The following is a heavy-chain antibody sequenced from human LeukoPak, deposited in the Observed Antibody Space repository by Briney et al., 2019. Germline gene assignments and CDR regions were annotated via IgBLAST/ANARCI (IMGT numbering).Heavy chain of an antibody. CDR3: ARDLGDYGDYPGSDY. Sequence: GGSLRLSCAASGFTFDDYGMSWVRQAPGKGLEWVSGINWNGGSTGYADSVKGRFTISRDNAKNSLYLQMNSLRAEDTALYHCARDLGDYGDYPGSDYWGQGTLVTVSS. D-gene: IGHD4-17*01. CDR2: INWNGGST. J-gene: IGHJ4*02. CDR1: GFTFDDYG. V-gene: IGHV3-20*01.